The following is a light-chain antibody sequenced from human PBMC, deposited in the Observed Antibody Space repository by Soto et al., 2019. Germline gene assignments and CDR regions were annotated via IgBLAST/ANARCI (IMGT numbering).Light chain of an antibody. Sequence: QSVLTQPASVSGSPGQSITISCTGTSSDLGSHNYVSWYQQHPGKAPKLMIYEVSNRPSGVSNRFSGSKSGNTASLTISGLQAEDEGDYYCSSYISSSSVLFGGGTKLTVL. CDR2: EVS. CDR1: SSDLGSHNY. CDR3: SSYISSSSVL. J-gene: IGLJ2*01. V-gene: IGLV2-14*01.